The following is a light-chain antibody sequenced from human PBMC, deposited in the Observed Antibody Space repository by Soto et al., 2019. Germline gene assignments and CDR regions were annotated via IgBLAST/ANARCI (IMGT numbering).Light chain of an antibody. CDR3: QQTHSTPWT. CDR2: GAS. J-gene: IGKJ1*01. Sequence: DIQMTQSPSTLSASVGDRVTITCRASQSIDRWLAWYQQRPGKAPQLLIYGASILQSGVPSRFTGSGSGTDFTLTISSLQPDDFATYHCQQTHSTPWTFGQGTKVEIK. V-gene: IGKV1-5*01. CDR1: QSIDRW.